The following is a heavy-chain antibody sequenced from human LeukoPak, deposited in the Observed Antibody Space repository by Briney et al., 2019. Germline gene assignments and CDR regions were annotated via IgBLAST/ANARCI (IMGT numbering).Heavy chain of an antibody. D-gene: IGHD1-26*01. CDR3: AGAGSYPWDY. J-gene: IGHJ4*02. V-gene: IGHV3-74*01. Sequence: GGSLRLSCAASGFTFSSYWMHWVRQVPGKGLVWVSRINSDGSSISYADSVKGRFTISRDNAKNTLYMQMNSLRAEDTAVYDCAGAGSYPWDYWGQGTLVTVSS. CDR2: INSDGSSI. CDR1: GFTFSSYW.